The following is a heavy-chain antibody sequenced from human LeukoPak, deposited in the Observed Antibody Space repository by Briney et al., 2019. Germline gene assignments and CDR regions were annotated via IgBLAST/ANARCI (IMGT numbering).Heavy chain of an antibody. CDR2: MNPNSGNT. CDR1: GYTFTSYD. Sequence: SVKVSCKASGYTFTSYDINWVRQTTGQGLEWMGWMNPNSGNTGYAQKFQGRVTMTRNTSISTAYMELSSLRSEDTAVYYCALRGAASFYYYYGMDVWGQGATVTVSS. CDR3: ALRGAASFYYYYGMDV. J-gene: IGHJ6*02. V-gene: IGHV1-8*01. D-gene: IGHD2-15*01.